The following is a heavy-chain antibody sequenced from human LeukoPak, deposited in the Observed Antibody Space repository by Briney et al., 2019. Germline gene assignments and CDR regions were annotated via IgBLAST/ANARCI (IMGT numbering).Heavy chain of an antibody. CDR2: IYYSGST. CDR1: GGSISSYY. Sequence: ESSETLSLTCTVSGGSISSYYWSWIRQPPGKGLEWIGYIYYSGSTNYNPSLKSRVTMSVDTSKNQFSLKLSSVTAADTAVYYCAGAVAGTAGGTYYYYYMDVWGKGTTVTVSS. CDR3: AGAVAGTAGGTYYYYYMDV. D-gene: IGHD6-19*01. V-gene: IGHV4-59*12. J-gene: IGHJ6*03.